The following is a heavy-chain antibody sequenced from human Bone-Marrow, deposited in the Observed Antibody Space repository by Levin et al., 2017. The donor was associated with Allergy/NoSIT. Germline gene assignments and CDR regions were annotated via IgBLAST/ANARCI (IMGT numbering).Heavy chain of an antibody. CDR3: ARDWSIATADTPGNY. J-gene: IGHJ4*02. Sequence: PGGSLRLSCATSGFTFSSYGIHWVRQAPGKGLEWVAVISYDGSKKFYADSVKGRFTISRDNSKNTLYLQMNSLRPEDTAVYYCARDWSIATADTPGNYWGQGTLVTVSS. CDR2: ISYDGSKK. CDR1: GFTFSSYG. V-gene: IGHV3-30*03. D-gene: IGHD6-13*01.